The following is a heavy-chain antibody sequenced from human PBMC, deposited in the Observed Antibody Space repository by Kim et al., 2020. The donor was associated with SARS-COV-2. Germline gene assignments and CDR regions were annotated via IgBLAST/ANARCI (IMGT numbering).Heavy chain of an antibody. CDR3: ARPDYCTGGSCYSVRY. Sequence: PSLKSRVTISVDTSKNQCSLKLNSVTAADTAVYYCARPDYCTGGSCYSVRYWGQGTLVTVSS. J-gene: IGHJ4*02. V-gene: IGHV4-39*01. D-gene: IGHD2-15*01.